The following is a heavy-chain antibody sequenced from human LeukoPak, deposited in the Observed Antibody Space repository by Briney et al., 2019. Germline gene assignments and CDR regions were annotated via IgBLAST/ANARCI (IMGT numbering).Heavy chain of an antibody. Sequence: PSETLSLTCTVSGGSISSYYWSWIRQPPGKGLEWIGYIYYSGSTNYNPSLKSRVTISVDTSKNQFSLKLSSVTAADTAVYYCARGRADYDILTGYYVDYWGQGTLVTVSS. CDR3: ARGRADYDILTGYYVDY. CDR2: IYYSGST. CDR1: GGSISSYY. J-gene: IGHJ4*02. V-gene: IGHV4-59*01. D-gene: IGHD3-9*01.